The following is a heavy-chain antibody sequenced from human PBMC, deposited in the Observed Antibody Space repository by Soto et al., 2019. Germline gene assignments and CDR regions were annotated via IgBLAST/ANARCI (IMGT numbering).Heavy chain of an antibody. J-gene: IGHJ3*01. D-gene: IGHD5-12*01. CDR3: SRRPFQYTSGNGSAFDL. CDR2: MNPNSGNP. CDR1: GYTFTTYD. Sequence: QVQLVQSGAEVKKPGASVKVSCKASGYTFTTYDINWVRQATGQGLDWMGWMNPNSGNPGYVQSFQGGVTMISDTSISTAYMELRALRSEDTAVYYCSRRPFQYTSGNGSAFDLWGQGTLVTVSS. V-gene: IGHV1-8*01.